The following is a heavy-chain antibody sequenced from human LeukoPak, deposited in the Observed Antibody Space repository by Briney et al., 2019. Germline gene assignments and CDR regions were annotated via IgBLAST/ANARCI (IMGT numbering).Heavy chain of an antibody. Sequence: PGGSLRLSCAASGFTVSSYEMNWARQGPGKRLEWVSYISTSGIRLYADSVKGRFTISRDNSKNTLYLQMNSLRAEDTAVYHCAKHYDILTGYRAEYFHHWGQGTLVTVSS. CDR1: GFTVSSYE. J-gene: IGHJ1*01. CDR2: ISTSGIR. D-gene: IGHD3-9*01. V-gene: IGHV3-48*03. CDR3: AKHYDILTGYRAEYFHH.